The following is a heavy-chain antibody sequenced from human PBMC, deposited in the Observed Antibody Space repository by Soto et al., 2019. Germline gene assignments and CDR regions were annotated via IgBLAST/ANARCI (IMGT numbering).Heavy chain of an antibody. V-gene: IGHV3-23*01. CDR3: ATLNSFGSDY. D-gene: IGHD5-18*01. J-gene: IGHJ4*02. CDR1: GFTFSSYA. Sequence: PGGSLRLSCAASGFTFSSYAMSWVRQAPGKGLEWVSAISGSGGSTRYADSVKGRFTISRDNAKNTVYLQMNSLRAEDTAVYYCATLNSFGSDYWGQGTLVTVSS. CDR2: ISGSGGST.